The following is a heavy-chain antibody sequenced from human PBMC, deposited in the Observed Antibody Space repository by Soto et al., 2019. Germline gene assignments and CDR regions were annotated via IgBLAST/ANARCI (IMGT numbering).Heavy chain of an antibody. CDR3: AKDQASSVPYYFDY. CDR2: ISGSGGST. V-gene: IGHV3-23*01. CDR1: GFTFSSYA. D-gene: IGHD6-6*01. Sequence: GESLKISCAASGFTFSSYAMSWVRQAPGKGLEWVSAISGSGGSTYYADSVKGRFTISRDNSKNTLYLQMNSLRAEDTAVYYCAKDQASSVPYYFDYWGQGTLVTVSS. J-gene: IGHJ4*02.